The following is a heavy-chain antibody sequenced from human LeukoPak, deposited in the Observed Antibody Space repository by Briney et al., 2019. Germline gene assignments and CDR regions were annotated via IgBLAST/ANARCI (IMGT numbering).Heavy chain of an antibody. D-gene: IGHD3-22*01. V-gene: IGHV1-18*01. CDR1: GYTFTSYG. Sequence: ASVKVSCKASGYTFTSYGISWLRQAPGQGLEWMGWISAYNGNTNYAQELQGRVTMTTDTSTSTAYMELRSLRSDDTAVYYCARPYYDSSAPPYDYWGQGTLVTVSS. CDR3: ARPYYDSSAPPYDY. CDR2: ISAYNGNT. J-gene: IGHJ4*02.